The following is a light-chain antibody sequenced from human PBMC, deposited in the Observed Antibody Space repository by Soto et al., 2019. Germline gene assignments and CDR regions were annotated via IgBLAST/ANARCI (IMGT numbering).Light chain of an antibody. CDR2: YNS. J-gene: IGLJ3*02. CDR1: NIGSKS. CDR3: QVWDSRSDHRGV. V-gene: IGLV3-21*04. Sequence: SYELTQPPSVSVAPGKTATITCGGNNIGSKSVHWYQQKPGQAPVLVIYYNSDRTSGIPERVSGSNSGNTAALTISGVEAGDEADCYCQVWDSRSDHRGVFGGGTKLTVL.